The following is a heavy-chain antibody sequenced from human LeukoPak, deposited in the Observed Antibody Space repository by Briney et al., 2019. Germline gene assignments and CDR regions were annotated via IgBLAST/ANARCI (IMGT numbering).Heavy chain of an antibody. CDR2: IYTSGST. CDR3: VKSNSRYQPWTLDI. V-gene: IGHV4-61*02. D-gene: IGHD2-2*01. CDR1: GGSISSSSYY. Sequence: SETLSLTCTVSGGSISSSSYYWGWIRQPAGKGLEWIGRIYTSGSTNYNPSLKSRVTMSVDTSKNQFSLKVNSVTAADTAMYYCVKSNSRYQPWTLDIWGRGTMVTVSS. J-gene: IGHJ3*02.